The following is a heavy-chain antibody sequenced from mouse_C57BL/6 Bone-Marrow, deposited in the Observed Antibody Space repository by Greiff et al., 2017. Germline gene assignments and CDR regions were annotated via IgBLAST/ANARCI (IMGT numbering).Heavy chain of an antibody. V-gene: IGHV1-82*01. D-gene: IGHD2-4*01. J-gene: IGHJ3*01. CDR1: GYAFSSSW. CDR2: IYPGDGDT. Sequence: QVQLQQPGPELVKPGASVKISCKASGYAFSSSWMNWVKQRPGKGLEWIGRIYPGDGDTNYNGKFKGKATLTADKSSSTAYMQLSSLTSEDSAVYFCARKALYDYDGEFAYWGQGTLVTVSA. CDR3: ARKALYDYDGEFAY.